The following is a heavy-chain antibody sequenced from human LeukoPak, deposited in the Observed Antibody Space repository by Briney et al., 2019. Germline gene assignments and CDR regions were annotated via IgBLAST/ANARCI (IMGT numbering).Heavy chain of an antibody. CDR1: GGSFSGYY. D-gene: IGHD6-13*01. CDR2: INHSGST. Sequence: SETLSLTCAVYGGSFSGYYWSWIRQPPGKGLEWIGEINHSGSTNYNPSLKSRVTISVDTSKNPFSLKLSSVTAADTAVYYCARLRGSIAAAGSDYWGQGTLVTVSS. CDR3: ARLRGSIAAAGSDY. J-gene: IGHJ4*02. V-gene: IGHV4-34*01.